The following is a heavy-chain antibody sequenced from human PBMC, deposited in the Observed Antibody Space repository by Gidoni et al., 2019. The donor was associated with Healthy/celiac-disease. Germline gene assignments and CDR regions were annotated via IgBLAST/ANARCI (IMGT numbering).Heavy chain of an antibody. D-gene: IGHD6-19*01. Sequence: QVQLQESGPGLGKPSETRSLTCTASGGSISSDYWSWIRQPPGKGLEWIEYIYYSGSTNYNPSLKSRVTISVDTSKNQFSLKLSSVTAADTAVYYCAGPSSGWHPRQYYSYGMDVWGQGTTVTVSS. V-gene: IGHV4-59*01. CDR3: AGPSSGWHPRQYYSYGMDV. CDR2: IYYSGST. CDR1: GGSISSDY. J-gene: IGHJ6*02.